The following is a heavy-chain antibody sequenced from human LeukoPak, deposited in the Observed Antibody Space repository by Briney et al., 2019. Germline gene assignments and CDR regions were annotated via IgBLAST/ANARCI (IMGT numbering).Heavy chain of an antibody. CDR3: ARTEQQLVIQH. CDR1: GFTFSSYA. J-gene: IGHJ1*01. D-gene: IGHD6-13*01. CDR2: ISGSGGST. Sequence: GGSLRLSCAASGFTFSSYAMSWVRQAPGKGLEWVTAISGSGGSTYYADSVKGRFTISRDNAKNSLYLQMNSLRAEDTAVYYCARTEQQLVIQHWGQGTLVTVSS. V-gene: IGHV3-23*01.